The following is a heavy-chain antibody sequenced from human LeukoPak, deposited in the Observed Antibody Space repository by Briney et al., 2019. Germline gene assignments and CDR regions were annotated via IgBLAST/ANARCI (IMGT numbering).Heavy chain of an antibody. J-gene: IGHJ4*02. CDR3: ARLRAGDYFDY. CDR1: GFTFSSYW. D-gene: IGHD6-19*01. V-gene: IGHV3-7*02. CDR2: IREDGSEK. Sequence: GGSLRLSCAASGFTFSSYWMSWVRQAPGKGLEWVANIREDGSEKYYVDSVKGRLTISRDTAKSSLYLQMNSLRAEDTAVYYCARLRAGDYFDYWGQGTLVTVSS.